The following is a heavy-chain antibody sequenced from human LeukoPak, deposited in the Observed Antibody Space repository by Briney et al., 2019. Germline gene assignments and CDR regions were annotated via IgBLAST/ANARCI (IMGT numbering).Heavy chain of an antibody. CDR2: INTNTGNP. V-gene: IGHV7-4-1*02. J-gene: IGHJ6*03. D-gene: IGHD6-6*01. CDR3: ARGIAARPEDYYYYYMDV. CDR1: GYTFTSYA. Sequence: ASVKVSCKASGYTFTSYAMNWVRQAPGQGLEWMGWINTNTGNPTYAQGFTGRFVFSLDTSVSTAYLQISSLKAEDTAVYYCARGIAARPEDYYYYYMDVWGKGTTVTVSS.